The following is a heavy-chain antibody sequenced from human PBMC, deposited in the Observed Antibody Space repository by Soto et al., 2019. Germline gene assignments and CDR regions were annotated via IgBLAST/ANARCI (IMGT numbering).Heavy chain of an antibody. CDR2: ISSRSDI. J-gene: IGHJ6*02. V-gene: IGHV3-21*01. D-gene: IGHD2-2*02. Sequence: GSLRLSCVGSGFTFSTYSINWVRQAPGKGLEWVSSISSRSDIYYADSVKGRFTISRDNAKNSVSLQMNSLRAEDTAVYYCAREYTEWHLAYGLDVWGQGTTVTVSS. CDR3: AREYTEWHLAYGLDV. CDR1: GFTFSTYS.